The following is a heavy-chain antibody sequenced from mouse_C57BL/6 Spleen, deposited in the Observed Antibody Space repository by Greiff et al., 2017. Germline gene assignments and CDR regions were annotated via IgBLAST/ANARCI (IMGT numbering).Heavy chain of an antibody. Sequence: QVQLQQPGAELVKPGASVKLSCKASGYTFTSYWMHWVKQRPGQGLEWIGMIHPNSGSTNYNEKFKSKATLTVDKSSSTAYMQISSLTSEDSAVYYWAREEVTTKGKNYLDYWGQGTTLTVSS. J-gene: IGHJ2*01. D-gene: IGHD2-2*01. CDR2: IHPNSGST. V-gene: IGHV1-64*01. CDR1: GYTFTSYW. CDR3: AREEVTTKGKNYLDY.